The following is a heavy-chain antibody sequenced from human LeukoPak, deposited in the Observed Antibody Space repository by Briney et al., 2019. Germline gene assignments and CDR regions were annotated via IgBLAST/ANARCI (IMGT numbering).Heavy chain of an antibody. CDR2: ISANDGNT. D-gene: IGHD3-10*01. CDR1: GGTFSSYA. CDR3: ARESHVTREDY. J-gene: IGHJ4*02. Sequence: ASVKVSCKASGGTFSSYAISWVRQAPGQGLEWMGWISANDGNTDYPQELQGRVTMTTDTSTSTAYMELRSLRSDDTAVYYCARESHVTREDYWGQGTLVTVSS. V-gene: IGHV1-18*01.